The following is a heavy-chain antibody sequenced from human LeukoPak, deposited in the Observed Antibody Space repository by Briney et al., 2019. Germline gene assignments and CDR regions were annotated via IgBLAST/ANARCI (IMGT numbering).Heavy chain of an antibody. CDR3: SGDDSASYFRFDP. Sequence: PGRSLRLSCTTSGFTFGDYALSWFRQDPGKGLERVGFIRKTAYGGTTEYAASVKGRFTISRDDSKSIAYLQMNSLKTEDTAVYYCSGDDSASYFRFDPWGRGTLVTVSS. V-gene: IGHV3-49*03. CDR2: IRKTAYGGTT. CDR1: GFTFGDYA. D-gene: IGHD3-10*01. J-gene: IGHJ5*02.